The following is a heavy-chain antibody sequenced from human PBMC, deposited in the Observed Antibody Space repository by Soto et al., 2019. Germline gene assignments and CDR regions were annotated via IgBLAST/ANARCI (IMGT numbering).Heavy chain of an antibody. CDR1: GVSISNYY. Sequence: PSETLSLTCTVSGVSISNYYWTWIRQPPGRGLEWIGYIHYSGSSTYNPSLKSRVTITIDTSKNQFSLKLTSMTAADTAVYYCARGLISGSHYSGGWYYFDSWGQGTQVTVS. V-gene: IGHV4-59*01. J-gene: IGHJ4*02. CDR3: ARGLISGSHYSGGWYYFDS. D-gene: IGHD1-26*01. CDR2: IHYSGSS.